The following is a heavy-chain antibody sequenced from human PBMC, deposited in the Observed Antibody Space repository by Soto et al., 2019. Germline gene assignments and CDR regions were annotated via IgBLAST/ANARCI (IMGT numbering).Heavy chain of an antibody. CDR1: GFTFSSYG. J-gene: IGHJ6*02. V-gene: IGHV3-30*18. CDR2: ISYDGSNK. Sequence: PGGSLRLSCAASGFTFSSYGMHWVRQAPGKGLEWVAVISYDGSNKYYADSVKGRFTISRDNSKNTLYLQMNSLRAEDTAVYYCAKDGRAENYYYYGMDVWGQGTTVTVSS. CDR3: AKDGRAENYYYYGMDV.